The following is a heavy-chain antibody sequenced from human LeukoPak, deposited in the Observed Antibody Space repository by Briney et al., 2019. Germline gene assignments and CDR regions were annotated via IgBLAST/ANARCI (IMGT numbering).Heavy chain of an antibody. J-gene: IGHJ4*02. V-gene: IGHV3-43*02. CDR3: ARVRDILTGFYVHYFDS. CDR2: ISGDGGST. D-gene: IGHD3-9*01. CDR1: GFTLDDYA. Sequence: SGGSLRLSCAASGFTLDDYAMHWVRQAPGKGLEWVSLISGDGGSTNYADSVKGRFTISRDNAKNSLNLQMNSLRAEDTALYYCARVRDILTGFYVHYFDSWGQGTLLTVSS.